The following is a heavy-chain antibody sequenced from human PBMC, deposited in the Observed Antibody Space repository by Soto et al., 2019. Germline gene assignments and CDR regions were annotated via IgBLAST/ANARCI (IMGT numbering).Heavy chain of an antibody. V-gene: IGHV2-5*02. Sequence: QITLKESGPTLVKPTQTLTLTCTFSGFSLSTSGVGVGWIRQPPGKALERLALIYWDDDKRYSPSLKSRLTITKHTPKNQVVLTMTNVDPVDTATYYCAPPRDYYDSSGYYWWYYFDYWGQGTLVTVSS. D-gene: IGHD3-22*01. CDR2: IYWDDDK. CDR1: GFSLSTSGVG. CDR3: APPRDYYDSSGYYWWYYFDY. J-gene: IGHJ4*02.